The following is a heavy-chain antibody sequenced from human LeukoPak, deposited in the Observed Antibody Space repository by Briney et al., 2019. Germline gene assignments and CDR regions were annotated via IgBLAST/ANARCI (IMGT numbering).Heavy chain of an antibody. CDR2: IYYSGST. D-gene: IGHD4-23*01. CDR1: GGSISSYY. J-gene: IGHJ6*02. Sequence: PSETLSLTCTVSGGSISSYYWSWIRQPPGKGLEWIGYIYYSGSTNYNPSLKSRVTISVDTSTNQFSLKLSSVTAADTAVYYCARDSSTVVTPYYYYYYGMDVWGQGTTVTVSS. CDR3: ARDSSTVVTPYYYYYYGMDV. V-gene: IGHV4-59*01.